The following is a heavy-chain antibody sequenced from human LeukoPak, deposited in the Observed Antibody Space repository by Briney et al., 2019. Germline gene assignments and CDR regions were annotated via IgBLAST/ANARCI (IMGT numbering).Heavy chain of an antibody. D-gene: IGHD1-26*01. V-gene: IGHV3-30*03. CDR3: ASFPWDLRPT. J-gene: IGHJ4*02. Sequence: PGGSLRLSCAASGFTFSSYGMHWVRQAPGKGLEWVAVISYDGSNKYYADSVKGRFTISRDNSKNTLYLQMNSLRAEDTAIYYCASFPWDLRPTWGQGTLVSVAS. CDR2: ISYDGSNK. CDR1: GFTFSSYG.